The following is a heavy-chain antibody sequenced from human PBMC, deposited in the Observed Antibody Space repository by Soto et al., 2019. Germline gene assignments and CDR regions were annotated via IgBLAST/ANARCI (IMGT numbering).Heavy chain of an antibody. V-gene: IGHV4-30-4*01. CDR1: GGSISSDHYD. J-gene: IGHJ4*02. CDR3: ARVRYSYGYMDY. CDR2: IYYSGST. D-gene: IGHD5-18*01. Sequence: QVQLQESGPGLVKPSQTLSLTCTVSGGSISSDHYDWSWIRQPPGKGPEWIGYIYYSGSTYYNPSLKSRLTISADTSKNQFSLKLSSVTAADTAVYCCARVRYSYGYMDYWGQGTLVTVSS.